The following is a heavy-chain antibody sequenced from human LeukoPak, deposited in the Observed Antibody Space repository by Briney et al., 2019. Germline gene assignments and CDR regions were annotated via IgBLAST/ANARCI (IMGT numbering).Heavy chain of an antibody. J-gene: IGHJ4*02. CDR2: ISWNSGSI. CDR1: GFTFDDYA. V-gene: IGHV3-9*03. CDR3: AKDQGIAAAGSFDY. D-gene: IGHD6-13*01. Sequence: GRSLRLSCAASGFTFDDYAMHWVRQAPGKGLEWVSGISWNSGSIGYADSVKGRFTISRDNAKNSLYLQMNSLRAGDMALYYCAKDQGIAAAGSFDYWGQGTLVTVSS.